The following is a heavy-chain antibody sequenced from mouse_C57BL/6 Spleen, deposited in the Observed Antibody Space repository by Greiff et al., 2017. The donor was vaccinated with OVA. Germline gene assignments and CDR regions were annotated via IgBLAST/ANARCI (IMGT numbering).Heavy chain of an antibody. Sequence: QVQLQQPGAELVKPGASVKMSCKASGYTFTSYWITWVKQRPGQGLEWIGDIYPGSGSTNYNEKFKSKATLTVDTSSSTAYMQLSSLTSEDSAVDYCARGDMITNYFDYWGQGTTLTVSS. V-gene: IGHV1-55*01. J-gene: IGHJ2*01. CDR1: GYTFTSYW. CDR3: ARGDMITNYFDY. CDR2: IYPGSGST. D-gene: IGHD2-4*01.